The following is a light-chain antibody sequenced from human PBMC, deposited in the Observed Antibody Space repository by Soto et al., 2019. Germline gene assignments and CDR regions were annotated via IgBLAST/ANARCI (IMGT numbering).Light chain of an antibody. Sequence: EIVLTQSPATLSLSPGERATLSCRASQSVSSYLAWYQQQPGQAPRLLIYDASNRATVLPARFSGSGSGTDFTLTISSLEPEDSAVYYRQQRSTWLTFGGGTKVEIK. V-gene: IGKV3-11*01. CDR2: DAS. J-gene: IGKJ4*01. CDR1: QSVSSY. CDR3: QQRSTWLT.